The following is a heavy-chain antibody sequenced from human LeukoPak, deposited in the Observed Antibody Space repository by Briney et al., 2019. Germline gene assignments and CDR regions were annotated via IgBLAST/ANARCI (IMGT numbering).Heavy chain of an antibody. CDR3: ARDGRAVTSNMDAFDI. J-gene: IGHJ3*02. V-gene: IGHV3-53*01. CDR1: GFTVSSNY. CDR2: IYSGGTI. D-gene: IGHD6-19*01. Sequence: GGSLRLSCAASGFTVSSNYMSWVRQAPGKGLEWVSVIYSGGTIYYADSVKGRFTISRDNSKNTLFLQMNSLRVEDTAVYYCARDGRAVTSNMDAFDIWGQGTMVTVSS.